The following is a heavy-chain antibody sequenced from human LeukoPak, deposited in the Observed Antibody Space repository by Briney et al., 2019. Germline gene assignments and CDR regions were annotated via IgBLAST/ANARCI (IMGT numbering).Heavy chain of an antibody. V-gene: IGHV3-43*01. Sequence: GGSLRLSCAASGFTFDDYTMHWVRQAPGKGLEWVSLISWDGGSTYYADSVKGRFTISRDNSENSLYLQMNSLRTEDTALYYCAKDFVARGVIGDCFDYWGQGTLVTVSS. D-gene: IGHD3-10*01. CDR1: GFTFDDYT. J-gene: IGHJ4*02. CDR2: ISWDGGST. CDR3: AKDFVARGVIGDCFDY.